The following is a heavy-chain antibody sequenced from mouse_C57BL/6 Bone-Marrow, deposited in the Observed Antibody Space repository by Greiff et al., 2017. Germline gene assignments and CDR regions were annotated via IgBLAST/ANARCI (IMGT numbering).Heavy chain of an antibody. CDR2: IYPGTGST. CDR1: GYIFTSFW. J-gene: IGHJ4*01. V-gene: IGHV1-76*01. D-gene: IGHD2-12*01. CDR3: AKESYVVTAMDY. Sequence: QVQLKESGTELVRPGASVKLSCKTSGYIFTSFWIHWVKQRCGQGLEWIGRIYPGTGSTYYNEKFKGKATVTADKSSSTASMQLSSLKSEDSAVYCCAKESYVVTAMDYWGQGTSVTVSS.